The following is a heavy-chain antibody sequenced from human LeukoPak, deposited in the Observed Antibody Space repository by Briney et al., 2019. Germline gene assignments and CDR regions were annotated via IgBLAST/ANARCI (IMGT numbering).Heavy chain of an antibody. V-gene: IGHV3-30-3*01. Sequence: GGSLRLSCAASGFTFSSYAMPWVRQAPGKGLEWVAVISYDGSNKYYADSVKGRFTISRDNSKNTLYLQMNSLRAEDTAVYYCARATYYYDSSNSAGAFDIWGQGTMVTVSS. CDR3: ARATYYYDSSNSAGAFDI. D-gene: IGHD3-22*01. CDR1: GFTFSSYA. J-gene: IGHJ3*02. CDR2: ISYDGSNK.